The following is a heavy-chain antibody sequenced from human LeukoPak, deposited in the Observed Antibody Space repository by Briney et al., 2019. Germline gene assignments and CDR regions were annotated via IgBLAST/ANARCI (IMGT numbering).Heavy chain of an antibody. CDR2: IYSSGTT. V-gene: IGHV4-4*07. J-gene: IGHJ4*02. CDR1: GGSINTYY. D-gene: IGHD4-23*01. Sequence: SETLSLTCTVSGGSINTYYWSWIRQPAGKGLEWIGRIYSSGTTHYNPSLKSRVTMSVDTSKNQFSLRLSSVTAADTAVYYCVRVDNGGNYFDYWGQGTLVTVSS. CDR3: VRVDNGGNYFDY.